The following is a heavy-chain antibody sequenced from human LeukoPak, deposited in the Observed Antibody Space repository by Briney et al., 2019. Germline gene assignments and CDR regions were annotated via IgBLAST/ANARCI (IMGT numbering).Heavy chain of an antibody. CDR2: IYSGGST. J-gene: IGHJ4*02. V-gene: IGHV3-53*01. Sequence: GGSLRLSCAASGFTVSSDYMSWVRQAPGKGLEWVSVIYSGGSTYYADSVKGRFTISRDNSKNTLYLRMNGLRAEDTAVYYCARAPPGIAVAGDYYFDYWGQGTLVTVSS. CDR1: GFTVSSDY. D-gene: IGHD6-19*01. CDR3: ARAPPGIAVAGDYYFDY.